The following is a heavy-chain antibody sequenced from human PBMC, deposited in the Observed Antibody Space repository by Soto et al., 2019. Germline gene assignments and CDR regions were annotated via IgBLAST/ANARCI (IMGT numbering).Heavy chain of an antibody. D-gene: IGHD1-1*01. J-gene: IGHJ4*02. CDR1: GYTFTSYD. CDR2: LNPNTGNS. V-gene: IGHV1-8*01. CDR3: ARRAETNGWNGFGADKYYFDF. Sequence: QVQLVQSGAEVRKPGASVKVSCEASGYTFTSYDIYWVRQATGQGLEWMGWLNPNTGNSGYAQKFQGRITVTSYTSINTVHMELSILRSEDTAVYYCARRAETNGWNGFGADKYYFDFWGQGTVVTVSS.